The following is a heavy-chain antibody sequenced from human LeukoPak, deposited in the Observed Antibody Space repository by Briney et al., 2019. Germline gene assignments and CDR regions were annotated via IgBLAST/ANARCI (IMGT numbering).Heavy chain of an antibody. D-gene: IGHD2-15*01. CDR1: GFTFSSYG. J-gene: IGHJ4*02. CDR2: ISYDGSNK. V-gene: IGHV3-30*18. Sequence: GRSLRLSCAASGFTFSSYGMHWVRQAPGKGLEGVAVISYDGSNKYYADSVKGRFTISRDNSKNTLYLQMNSLRAEDTAVYYCAKVAVVAATLSLAADYWGQGTLVTVSS. CDR3: AKVAVVAATLSLAADY.